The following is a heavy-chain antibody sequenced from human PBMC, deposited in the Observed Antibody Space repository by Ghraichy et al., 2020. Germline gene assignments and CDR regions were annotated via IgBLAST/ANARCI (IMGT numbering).Heavy chain of an antibody. J-gene: IGHJ6*02. CDR3: ARRMSYGWYGMDV. D-gene: IGHD5-18*01. CDR2: ISSSGSTI. Sequence: GESLNISCAASGFTFSDYYMSWIRQAPGKGLEWVSYISSSGSTIYYADSVKGRFTISRDNAKNSLYLQMNSLRAEDTAVYYCARRMSYGWYGMDVWGQGTTVTVSS. CDR1: GFTFSDYY. V-gene: IGHV3-11*04.